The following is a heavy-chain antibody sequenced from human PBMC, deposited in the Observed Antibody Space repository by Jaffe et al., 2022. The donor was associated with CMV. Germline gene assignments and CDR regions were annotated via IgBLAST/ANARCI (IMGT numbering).Heavy chain of an antibody. Sequence: QVQLVQSGAEVKKPGASVKVSCKASGYTFTSYYMHWVRQAPGQGLEWMGIINPSGGSTSYAQKFQGRVTMTRDTSTSTVYMELSSLRSEDTAVYYCARAAYYDFWSGYYTDTAMGPFDYWGQGTLVTVSS. V-gene: IGHV1-46*01. J-gene: IGHJ4*02. CDR2: INPSGGST. CDR1: GYTFTSYY. D-gene: IGHD3-3*01. CDR3: ARAAYYDFWSGYYTDTAMGPFDY.